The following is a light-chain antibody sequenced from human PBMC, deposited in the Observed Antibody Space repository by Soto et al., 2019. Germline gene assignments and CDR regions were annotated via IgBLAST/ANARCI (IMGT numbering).Light chain of an antibody. Sequence: ALTQPASVSGSRGQSITISCFGRNTDVGQGKSVSWYQQGPGKAPKLLIFEVTNRPSGISSRFSGSRSGNTASLTISGLQPDDEGDYYCVSYTDTDTLVFGTGTKVTVL. CDR1: NTDVGQGKS. V-gene: IGLV2-14*01. CDR2: EVT. CDR3: VSYTDTDTLV. J-gene: IGLJ1*01.